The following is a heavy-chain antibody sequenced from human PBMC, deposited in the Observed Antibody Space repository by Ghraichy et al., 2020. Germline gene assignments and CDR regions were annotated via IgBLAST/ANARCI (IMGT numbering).Heavy chain of an antibody. CDR1: GFTFGDYA. V-gene: IGHV3-49*04. Sequence: GGSLRLSCTASGFTFGDYAMSWVRQAPGKGLEWVGFIRSKAYGGTTEYAASVKGRFTISRDDSKSIAYLQMNSLKTEDTAVYYCTRDLLYYDSSGGGYWGQGTLVTVSS. J-gene: IGHJ4*02. D-gene: IGHD3-22*01. CDR2: IRSKAYGGTT. CDR3: TRDLLYYDSSGGGY.